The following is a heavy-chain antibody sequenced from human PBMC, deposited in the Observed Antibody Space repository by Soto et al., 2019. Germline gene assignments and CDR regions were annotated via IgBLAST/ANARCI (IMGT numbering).Heavy chain of an antibody. CDR1: GASITSTTYF. V-gene: IGHV4-39*01. CDR2: IYYSVKT. J-gene: IGHJ4*02. Sequence: PSETLSLTWTLSGASITSTTYFWAWIRKPPGKGLEWVGSIYYSVKTHYNPSLKSRVTISVDRSKNQFSLQMSSVTAAETAVYYCAKNLPRTGRFDYWGQGSLVTASS. CDR3: AKNLPRTGRFDY.